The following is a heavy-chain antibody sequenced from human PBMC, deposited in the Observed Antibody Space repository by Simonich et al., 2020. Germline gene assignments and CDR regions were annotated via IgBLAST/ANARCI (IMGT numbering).Heavy chain of an antibody. CDR2: INPILGKA. V-gene: IGHV1-69*06. D-gene: IGHD2-15*01. CDR3: ARGGLADRRIVYYYYMDV. J-gene: IGHJ6*03. CDR1: GGTFSSYA. Sequence: QVQLVQSGAEVKKPGSSVKVSCKASGGTFSSYAISWVRQAPGQGLEWMGGINPILGKANYAQKFQGRVTITAYKSTSTAYMELSSLRSEDTAVYYCARGGLADRRIVYYYYMDVWGKGTTVTVSS.